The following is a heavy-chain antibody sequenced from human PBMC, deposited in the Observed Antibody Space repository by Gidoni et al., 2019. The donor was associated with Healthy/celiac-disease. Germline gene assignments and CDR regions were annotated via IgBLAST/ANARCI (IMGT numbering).Heavy chain of an antibody. J-gene: IGHJ4*02. CDR3: ATLAYCGGDCYSRDY. Sequence: EVQLVESGGGLVQPGRSLRLSCAAPGFTFADYAMHWVRQAPGKGLEWVSGSSWDSGSIGYADSVKGRFTISRDNAKNSLYLQMNSLRAEDTALYYCATLAYCGGDCYSRDYWGQGTLVTVSS. CDR2: SSWDSGSI. D-gene: IGHD2-21*02. CDR1: GFTFADYA. V-gene: IGHV3-9*01.